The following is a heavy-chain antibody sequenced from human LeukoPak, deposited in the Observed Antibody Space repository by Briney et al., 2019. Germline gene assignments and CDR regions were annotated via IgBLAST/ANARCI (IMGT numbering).Heavy chain of an antibody. J-gene: IGHJ5*01. CDR3: ARGPHKRTYDRDNWFDP. CDR1: GYTFTNYY. CDR2: INPSSGTT. V-gene: IGHV1-46*01. D-gene: IGHD3-3*01. Sequence: ALVKVSCRASGYTFTNYYMVWVRQAPGQGLEWMGIINPSSGTTNYAQKFQGRVTMTRDMSTSTVYMELSSLRSEDTAVYYCARGPHKRTYDRDNWFDPWGKGTTVTVSS.